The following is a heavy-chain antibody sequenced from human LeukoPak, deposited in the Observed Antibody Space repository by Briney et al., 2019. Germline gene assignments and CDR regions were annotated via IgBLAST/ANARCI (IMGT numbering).Heavy chain of an antibody. CDR3: ARAETIQTYFDY. CDR2: ISSSSSYI. Sequence: GGSLRLSCAASGFTFSDYYMSWIRQAPGKGLEWVSYISSSSSYIYYADSVKGRFTISRDNAKNSLYLQMNSLRAEDTAVYYCARAETIQTYFDYWGQGTLVTVSS. CDR1: GFTFSDYY. V-gene: IGHV3-11*06. J-gene: IGHJ4*02. D-gene: IGHD1-1*01.